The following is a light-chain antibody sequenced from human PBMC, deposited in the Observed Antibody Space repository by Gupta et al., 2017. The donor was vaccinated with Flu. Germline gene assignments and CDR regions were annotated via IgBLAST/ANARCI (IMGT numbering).Light chain of an antibody. CDR2: AAS. J-gene: IGKJ1*01. Sequence: DIQMTQSPSSLYASVGDRVTITCRASQGISNYLAWYQQKPGKVPKLLIYAASTLQSGVPSRFSGSGSGTDFTLTIISLQPEDVATYYCQKYNSAPPWTFGQGTKVEIK. CDR1: QGISNY. V-gene: IGKV1-27*01. CDR3: QKYNSAPPWT.